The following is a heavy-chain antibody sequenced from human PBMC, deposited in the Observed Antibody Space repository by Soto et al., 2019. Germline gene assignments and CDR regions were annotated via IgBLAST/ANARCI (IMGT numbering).Heavy chain of an antibody. CDR2: IYPGDSET. J-gene: IGHJ4*02. CDR1: GYNFTTFW. Sequence: GESLKISCKGSGYNFTTFWIGWVRQMPGKGLEWMGIIYPGDSETKYSPDFEGQVTISADRSTNTAYLQWRSLRASDTAMYYCARLGFPGAIYFDSWGLGTLATVSS. CDR3: ARLGFPGAIYFDS. V-gene: IGHV5-51*01.